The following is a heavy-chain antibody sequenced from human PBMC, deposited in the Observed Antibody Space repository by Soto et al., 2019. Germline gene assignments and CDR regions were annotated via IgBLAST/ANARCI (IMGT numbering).Heavy chain of an antibody. D-gene: IGHD3-10*01. CDR2: IIPLFGTP. CDR1: GGIFSTYA. J-gene: IGHJ4*02. Sequence: QVQLVQSGAEVKKPGSSVKVSCKASGGIFSTYAISWLRQAPGQGLEWMGGIIPLFGTPNYAQRLQGRVTITADESTSTAYMERSRLRSEDTAVYYCARDRDYYGSGNYYTRIDSGGQGTLVTVSS. V-gene: IGHV1-69*01. CDR3: ARDRDYYGSGNYYTRIDS.